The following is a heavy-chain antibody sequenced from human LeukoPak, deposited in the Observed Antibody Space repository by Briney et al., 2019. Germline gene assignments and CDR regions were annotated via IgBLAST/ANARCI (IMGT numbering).Heavy chain of an antibody. CDR3: ARGRPSRTRFGELLCFDY. Sequence: PSETLSFTCAVYGGSFSGYYWSWIRQPPGKGLEWIGEINHSGSTNYNPSLKSRVTISVDTSKNQFSLKLSSVTAADTAVYYCARGRPSRTRFGELLCFDYWGQGTLVTVSS. CDR2: INHSGST. V-gene: IGHV4-34*01. CDR1: GGSFSGYY. J-gene: IGHJ4*02. D-gene: IGHD3-10*01.